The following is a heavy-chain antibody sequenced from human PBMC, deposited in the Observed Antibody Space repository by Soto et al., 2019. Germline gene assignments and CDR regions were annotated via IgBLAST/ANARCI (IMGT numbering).Heavy chain of an antibody. V-gene: IGHV3-48*02. CDR1: GFTFSSYS. D-gene: IGHD6-19*01. CDR2: ISSSSSTI. CDR3: ARDSPGGWYAEYFQH. Sequence: GGSLRLSCAASGFTFSSYSMNWVRQAPGKGLEWVSYISSSSSTIYYADSVKGRFTISRDNAKNSLYLQMNSLRDEDTAVYYCARDSPGGWYAEYFQHWGQGTLVTVSS. J-gene: IGHJ1*01.